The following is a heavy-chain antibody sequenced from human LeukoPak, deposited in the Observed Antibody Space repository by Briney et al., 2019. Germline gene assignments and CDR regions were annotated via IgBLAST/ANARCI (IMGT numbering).Heavy chain of an antibody. V-gene: IGHV4-59*08. CDR2: INYSGST. D-gene: IGHD6-13*01. Sequence: PSETLSLTCTVSGGSISSYYWSWIRQPPGKGLEWIGYINYSGSTKYNPSLKSRVTISVDASKTQFSLKLSSVTAADTAVYYCARQLSRSSWYYFDHWGQGTLVTVSS. J-gene: IGHJ4*02. CDR1: GGSISSYY. CDR3: ARQLSRSSWYYFDH.